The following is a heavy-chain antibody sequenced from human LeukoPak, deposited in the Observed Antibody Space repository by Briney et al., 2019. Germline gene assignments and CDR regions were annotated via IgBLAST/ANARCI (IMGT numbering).Heavy chain of an antibody. CDR2: INPSGGST. CDR3: AGGGYFDQLDY. Sequence: ASVKVSCKASGYTFTSYYMHWVRQAPGQGLEWMGIINPSGGSTSYAQKFQGRVTVTRDTSTSTVYMELSSLRSEDTAVYYCAGGGYFDQLDYWGQGTLVTVSS. CDR1: GYTFTSYY. D-gene: IGHD3-9*01. V-gene: IGHV1-46*01. J-gene: IGHJ4*02.